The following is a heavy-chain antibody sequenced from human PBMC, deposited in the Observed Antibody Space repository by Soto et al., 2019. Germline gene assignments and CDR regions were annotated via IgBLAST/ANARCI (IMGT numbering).Heavy chain of an antibody. D-gene: IGHD2-2*01. J-gene: IGHJ4*02. V-gene: IGHV1-18*01. CDR1: GYTFTYYR. CDR3: ATLYCSSASCQLDY. Sequence: ASVKVSCKTSGYTFTYYRIAWVRQAPGQGLEWMGWISADSGNTNYAQKLQGRVTMTTDTSTTTAYMDLRSLRSDDTAVYYCATLYCSSASCQLDYWGQGTLVTV. CDR2: ISADSGNT.